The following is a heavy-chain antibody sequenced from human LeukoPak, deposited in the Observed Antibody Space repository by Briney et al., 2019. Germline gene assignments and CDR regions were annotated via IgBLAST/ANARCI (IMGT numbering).Heavy chain of an antibody. D-gene: IGHD3-3*01. CDR2: ISAHNNQT. CDR1: GHGFTTHG. V-gene: IGHV1-18*01. Sequence: ASVKVSCKASGHGFTTHGISWVRQAPGQGLEWMGWISAHNNQTSYAEKFQGRVTMTTDTATSTAYVELRGLRSDDTAIYYCAKSGAFHDFWSGPLNWLDPWGQGTLVTVSS. CDR3: AKSGAFHDFWSGPLNWLDP. J-gene: IGHJ5*02.